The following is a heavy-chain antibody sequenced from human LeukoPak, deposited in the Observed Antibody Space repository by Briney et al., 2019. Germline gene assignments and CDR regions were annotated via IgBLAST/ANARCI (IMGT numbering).Heavy chain of an antibody. V-gene: IGHV4-34*01. CDR2: INHSGST. CDR3: ASLPWAIGVVISY. Sequence: KTSETLSLTCAVYGGSFSGYYWSWIRQPPGKGLEWIGEINHSGSTNYNPSLKSRVTISVDTSKNQFSLKLSSVTAADTAVYYCASLPWAIGVVISYSGQGTLVAVSS. D-gene: IGHD3-3*01. J-gene: IGHJ4*02. CDR1: GGSFSGYY.